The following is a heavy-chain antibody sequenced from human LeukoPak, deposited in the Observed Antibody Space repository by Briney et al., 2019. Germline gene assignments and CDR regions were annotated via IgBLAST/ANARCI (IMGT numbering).Heavy chain of an antibody. CDR1: GFSFSGYY. J-gene: IGHJ4*02. CDR3: ARWSAALDY. CDR2: ISQSGSAI. D-gene: IGHD2-2*01. V-gene: IGHV3-11*04. Sequence: GGSLRLSCAASGFSFSGYYMAWIRQAPGKGLEWVSYISQSGSAIYPPDSVKGRFTISRDNTKKSLYLQMNSLRAEDTAVYYCARWSAALDYWGQGTLVTVSS.